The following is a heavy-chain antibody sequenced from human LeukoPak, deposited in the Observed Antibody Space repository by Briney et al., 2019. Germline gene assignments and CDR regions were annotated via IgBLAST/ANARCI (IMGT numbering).Heavy chain of an antibody. D-gene: IGHD3-10*01. CDR2: ISSSSNYI. CDR1: GFTFSSYS. Sequence: GGSLRLSCAASGFTFSSYSMNWVRQAPGKGLEWVSSISSSSNYIYYADSVKGRFTISRDNAKNSLYLQMNSLRAEDTAVYYCARDQVSGNYYGSGSYSRGYYHGMDVWGKGTTVTVSS. J-gene: IGHJ6*04. CDR3: ARDQVSGNYYGSGSYSRGYYHGMDV. V-gene: IGHV3-21*01.